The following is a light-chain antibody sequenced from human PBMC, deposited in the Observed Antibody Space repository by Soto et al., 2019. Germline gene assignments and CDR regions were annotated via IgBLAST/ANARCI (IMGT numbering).Light chain of an antibody. CDR1: SSNLGSNY. CDR3: AAWDDSLSGWV. CDR2: RDN. J-gene: IGLJ3*02. V-gene: IGLV1-47*01. Sequence: QSVLTQPPSASATPGQRVTISCSGSSSNLGSNYVYWYQQFPGTAPKLLIYRDNQRPSGVPDRFSGSKSDTSASLAISGLRSEDEADYYCAAWDDSLSGWVFGGGTKLTVL.